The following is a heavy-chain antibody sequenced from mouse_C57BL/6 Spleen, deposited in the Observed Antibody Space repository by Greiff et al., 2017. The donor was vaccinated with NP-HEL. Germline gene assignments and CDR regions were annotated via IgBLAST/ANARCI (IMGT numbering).Heavy chain of an antibody. V-gene: IGHV1-55*01. J-gene: IGHJ2*01. Sequence: QVQLQQPGAELVKPGASVKMSCKASGYTFTSYWITWVKQRPGQGLEWIGDIYPGSGSTNYHEKFKSKATLTVDTSSSPAYMQLSSLTSEDSAVYYCARAGYYGSSYLDYWGQGTTLTVSS. CDR2: IYPGSGST. CDR1: GYTFTSYW. D-gene: IGHD1-1*01. CDR3: ARAGYYGSSYLDY.